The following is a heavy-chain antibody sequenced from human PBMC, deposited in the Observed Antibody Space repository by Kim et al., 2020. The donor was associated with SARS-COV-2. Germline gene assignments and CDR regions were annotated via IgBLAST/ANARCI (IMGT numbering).Heavy chain of an antibody. Sequence: GGSLRLSCAASGFTFSNAWMSWVRQAPGKGLEWVGRIKSKTDGGTTDYAAPVKGRFTISRDDSKNTLYLQMNSLKTEDTAVYYCTTTSPEFWYDSKEFDYWGQGTLVTVSS. V-gene: IGHV3-15*01. D-gene: IGHD3-22*01. J-gene: IGHJ4*02. CDR3: TTTSPEFWYDSKEFDY. CDR1: GFTFSNAW. CDR2: IKSKTDGGTT.